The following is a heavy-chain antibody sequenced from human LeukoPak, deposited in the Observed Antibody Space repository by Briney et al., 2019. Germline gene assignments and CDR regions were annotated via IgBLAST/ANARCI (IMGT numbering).Heavy chain of an antibody. CDR3: ARHSGLRSPFDP. CDR2: IYSSGNT. Sequence: SETLSLTCTVSGGSISTTNYYWGWIRQPPGRDLEWIGSIYSSGNTYYNPSLESRVTISVDTSKNQLSLKLTSATAADTSVYYLARHSGLRSPFDPWGQGTLVTVSS. D-gene: IGHD3-3*01. CDR1: GGSISTTNYY. V-gene: IGHV4-39*01. J-gene: IGHJ5*02.